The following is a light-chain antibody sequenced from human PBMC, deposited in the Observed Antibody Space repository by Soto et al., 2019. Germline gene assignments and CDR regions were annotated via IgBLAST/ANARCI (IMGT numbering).Light chain of an antibody. CDR2: GAS. Sequence: EIVMTQSLATLSVSPGERVTLSCRASQSVRNNLAWYRQKPGQAPRLLIYGASTRATGIPARFSGSGSGTEFTLTISSLQSEDFAVYYCQHYNNWPPWTFGQGTKVEIK. CDR3: QHYNNWPPWT. CDR1: QSVRNN. J-gene: IGKJ1*01. V-gene: IGKV3-15*01.